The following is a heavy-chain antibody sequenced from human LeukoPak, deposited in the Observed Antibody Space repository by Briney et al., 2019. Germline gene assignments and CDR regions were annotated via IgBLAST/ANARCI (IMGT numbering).Heavy chain of an antibody. CDR2: IWYDGSNK. CDR1: GFTFSSYG. V-gene: IGHV3-33*01. CDR3: ASEVGYYYDSSGYEY. J-gene: IGHJ4*02. Sequence: PGGSLRLSCAASGFTFSSYGMHWVRQAPGKGLEWVAVIWYDGSNKYYADSVKGRFTISRDNSKNTLYLQMNSLRAEDTAVYYCASEVGYYYDSSGYEYRGQGTLVTVSS. D-gene: IGHD3-22*01.